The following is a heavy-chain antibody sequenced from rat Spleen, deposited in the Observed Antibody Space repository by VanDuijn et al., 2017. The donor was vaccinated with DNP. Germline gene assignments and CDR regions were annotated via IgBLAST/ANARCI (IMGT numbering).Heavy chain of an antibody. CDR3: TRSAAGLAY. D-gene: IGHD1-2*01. CDR2: ITSSGGTS. CDR1: GLNFNDYW. Sequence: EVQLLESGGDLVQPGGSLRLSCPTSGLNFNDYWMGWVRQAPGKGLEWVASITSSGGTSYYPDSVKGRFTISRDNVRNILYLQMNSLRSEDTAIYYCTRSAAGLAYWGQGTLVTVSS. V-gene: IGHV5-31*01. J-gene: IGHJ3*01.